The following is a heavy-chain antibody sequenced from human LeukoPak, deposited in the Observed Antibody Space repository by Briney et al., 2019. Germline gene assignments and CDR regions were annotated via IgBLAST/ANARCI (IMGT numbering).Heavy chain of an antibody. CDR3: ARDGTAAGLYFDL. V-gene: IGHV3-21*01. J-gene: IGHJ4*01. D-gene: IGHD6-13*01. CDR1: GFTFSIYS. Sequence: GGSLRLSCAASGFTFSIYSMNWVRQAPGKGLEWVSSINSNTDYIYYADSVKGRFTISRDNAKNSLYLQMSNLRAEDTAVYYCARDGTAAGLYFDLWGQGTLVTVSS. CDR2: INSNTDYI.